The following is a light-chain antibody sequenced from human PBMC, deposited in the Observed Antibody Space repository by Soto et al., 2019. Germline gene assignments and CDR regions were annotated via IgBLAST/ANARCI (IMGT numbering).Light chain of an antibody. Sequence: EIVSTQPPATLSLSRGDGATRSSRASQSISGYLGWYQQKPGQAPRLLIYADSNRATGIPARFSGSGSGRDFTLTISSLEPEDFSVYYCQQRYNWPITFGQGTRLEI. J-gene: IGKJ5*01. CDR3: QQRYNWPIT. CDR1: QSISGY. V-gene: IGKV3-11*02. CDR2: ADS.